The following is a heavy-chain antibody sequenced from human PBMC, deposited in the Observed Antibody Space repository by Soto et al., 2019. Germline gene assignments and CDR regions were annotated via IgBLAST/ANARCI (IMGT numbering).Heavy chain of an antibody. J-gene: IGHJ5*01. Sequence: QVHLQESGPGLVKASETLSLTCTVSGGSIRSYYWTWIRQPPGKGLEWLGYIFYSGSTFYNPSLXXRVTISXXXXXXXXXLQLTXXXXXXXXXXYCARGAXXXXXXXXWG. CDR1: GGSIRSYY. D-gene: IGHD1-1*01. CDR2: IFYSGST. CDR3: ARGAXXXXXXXX. V-gene: IGHV4-59*01.